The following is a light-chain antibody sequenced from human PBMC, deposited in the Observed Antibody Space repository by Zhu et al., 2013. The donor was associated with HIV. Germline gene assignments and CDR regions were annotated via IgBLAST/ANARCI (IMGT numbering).Light chain of an antibody. CDR1: SSDIGTYNY. CDR2: EVI. Sequence: QSALTQPPSASGSPGQSVTISCTGSSSDIGTYNYISWYQQHPGKAPKLMIYEVIKRPSGVPDRFSGSKSGNTASLTISGLQAEDEADYYCSSYTSSSTLDYVFGTGTKVTVL. V-gene: IGLV2-18*02. J-gene: IGLJ1*01. CDR3: SSYTSSSTLDYV.